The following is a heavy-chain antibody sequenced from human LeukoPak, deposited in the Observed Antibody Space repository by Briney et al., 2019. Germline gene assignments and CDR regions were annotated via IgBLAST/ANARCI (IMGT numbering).Heavy chain of an antibody. D-gene: IGHD6-19*01. CDR1: GYSISSGYF. CDR2: IYHSGST. J-gene: IGHJ5*02. CDR3: ARALQRIAVATNWFDP. Sequence: SETLSLTCAVSGYSISSGYFWGWIRQPPGKGLEWIGTIYHSGSTYDNPSLKSRVTISVDTSKNQFSLKLSSVTAADTAVYYCARALQRIAVATNWFDPWGQGTLVTVSS. V-gene: IGHV4-38-2*01.